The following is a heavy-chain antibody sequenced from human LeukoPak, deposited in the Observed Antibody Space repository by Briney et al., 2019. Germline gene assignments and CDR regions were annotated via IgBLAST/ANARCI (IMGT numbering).Heavy chain of an antibody. Sequence: GGSLRLSCAASGFTLSNYVMHWVRQAPGKGLEWVAVIWYDGSNKYYVDSVKGRFTISRDNSADTLYLQMNSLRAEDTAVYYWAKNRGSNFLHAFEIWGQGTMVTVSS. CDR1: GFTLSNYV. CDR2: IWYDGSNK. CDR3: AKNRGSNFLHAFEI. D-gene: IGHD6-13*01. J-gene: IGHJ3*02. V-gene: IGHV3-33*06.